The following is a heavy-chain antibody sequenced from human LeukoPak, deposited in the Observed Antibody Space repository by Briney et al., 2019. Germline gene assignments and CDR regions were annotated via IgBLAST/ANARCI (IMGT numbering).Heavy chain of an antibody. D-gene: IGHD6-19*01. V-gene: IGHV3-74*03. CDR2: INTDGSTT. J-gene: IGHJ4*02. CDR1: GFTFSSYW. Sequence: QPGGSLRLSCAASGFTFSSYWMHWVRQAPGKGLVWVSRINTDGSTTAYADSVKGRFTISRDNSKNTLYLQMNSLRAEDTAVYYCARDLTQWLVRGVDYWGQGTLVTVSS. CDR3: ARDLTQWLVRGVDY.